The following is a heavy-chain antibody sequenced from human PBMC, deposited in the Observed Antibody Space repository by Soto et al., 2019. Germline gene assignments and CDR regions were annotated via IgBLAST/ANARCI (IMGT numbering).Heavy chain of an antibody. CDR2: IYDTGISGYTPST. Sequence: SETLSLTCTVSGGYITSSYWSWIRRPPGKGLEWIAYIYDTGISGYTPSTSYNPSLKSRVTMSVDTSKSQFSLKLTSVTAAHTALYSCARVEDACFYYGLVVWGQGITVTVSS. CDR1: GGYITSSY. CDR3: ARVEDACFYYGLVV. J-gene: IGHJ6*02. V-gene: IGHV4-59*01. D-gene: IGHD3-16*01.